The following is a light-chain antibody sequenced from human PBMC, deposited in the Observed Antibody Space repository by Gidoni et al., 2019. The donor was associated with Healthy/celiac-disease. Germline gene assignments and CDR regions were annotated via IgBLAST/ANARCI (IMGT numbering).Light chain of an antibody. V-gene: IGKV3-11*01. Sequence: EIVLTQSPATLSLSPGERATLSCRASQSVSSYLACYQQKPGQAPRLLIYDASNRATGSPARVSGSGSGTDFTLTISSLEPEDFAVYYCQQRSNWPPTVVPGTKVDI. CDR1: QSVSSY. J-gene: IGKJ3*01. CDR3: QQRSNWPPT. CDR2: DAS.